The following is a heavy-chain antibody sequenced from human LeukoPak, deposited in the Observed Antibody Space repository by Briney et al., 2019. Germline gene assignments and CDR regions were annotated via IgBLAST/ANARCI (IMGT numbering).Heavy chain of an antibody. J-gene: IGHJ6*02. V-gene: IGHV4-59*12. CDR3: ARGPVLYGMDV. CDR1: GGSISTYY. Sequence: PSETLSLTCTVSGGSISTYYWSWIRQPPGKGLEWLGYIYYTGSTNYNPSLESRVTISVDTPKNQFSLRMTSVTAADTAVYYCARGPVLYGMDVWGQGTTVTVSS. CDR2: IYYTGST.